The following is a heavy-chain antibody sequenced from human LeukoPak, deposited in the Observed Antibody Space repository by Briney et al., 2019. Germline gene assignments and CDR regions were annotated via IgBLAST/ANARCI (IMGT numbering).Heavy chain of an antibody. Sequence: PGGSLRLSCAASGFTFSSYGMHWVRQAPGKGLEWVAVISYDGSNKYYADSVKGRFAISRDNSKNTLYLQMSSLRAEDTAVYYCAKDLNYYYDNSAFDSWGQGTLVTVSS. CDR1: GFTFSSYG. CDR2: ISYDGSNK. V-gene: IGHV3-30*18. D-gene: IGHD3-22*01. CDR3: AKDLNYYYDNSAFDS. J-gene: IGHJ4*02.